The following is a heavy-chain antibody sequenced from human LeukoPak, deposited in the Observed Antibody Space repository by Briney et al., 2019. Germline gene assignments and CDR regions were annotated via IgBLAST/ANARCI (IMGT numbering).Heavy chain of an antibody. D-gene: IGHD1-1*01. CDR2: ISSSSSYT. J-gene: IGHJ4*02. Sequence: GGSLRLPCAASGFTFSDYYMSWIRQAPGKGLEWVSYISSSSSYTNYADSVKGRFTIFRDNAKNSLYLQMNSLRAEDTAVYYCARLTTSGFDYWGQGTLVTVSS. CDR1: GFTFSDYY. CDR3: ARLTTSGFDY. V-gene: IGHV3-11*06.